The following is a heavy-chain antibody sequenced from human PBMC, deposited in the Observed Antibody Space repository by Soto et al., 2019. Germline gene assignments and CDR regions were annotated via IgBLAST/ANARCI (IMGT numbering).Heavy chain of an antibody. CDR1: GGSFSSDSFI. J-gene: IGHJ6*02. CDR2: INYSGTT. CDR3: ARDHKWDGMDV. Sequence: PSETLSPTCSVSGGSFSSDSFIWSWVRQFPGKGLEWIGYINYSGTTYYNPSLRSRITMSVDTSKNQFSLNLSSVTAADTAVYYCARDHKWDGMDVWGQGTTVTVSS. D-gene: IGHD1-26*01. V-gene: IGHV4-31*03.